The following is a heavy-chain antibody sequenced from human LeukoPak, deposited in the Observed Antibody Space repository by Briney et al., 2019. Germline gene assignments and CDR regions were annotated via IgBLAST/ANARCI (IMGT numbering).Heavy chain of an antibody. Sequence: GGSLRLSCAASGFTFSSYAMSWVRQAPGKGLEWVAFISYDGSKKYYADSVKGRFTISRDNSKNTLYLQMNSLRAEDTAVYFCANDAAQEQLSNLFYGMDVWGQGTTVTVSS. CDR3: ANDAAQEQLSNLFYGMDV. D-gene: IGHD6-13*01. CDR2: ISYDGSKK. J-gene: IGHJ6*02. CDR1: GFTFSSYA. V-gene: IGHV3-30-3*02.